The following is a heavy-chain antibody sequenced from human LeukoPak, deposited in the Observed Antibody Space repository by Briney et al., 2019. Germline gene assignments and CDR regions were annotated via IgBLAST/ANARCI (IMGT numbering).Heavy chain of an antibody. D-gene: IGHD4-11*01. CDR1: GFTFGDYA. Sequence: GGSLRLSCTGSGFTFGDYAMSWVRQAPGKGLESVGFIRSKTHGGTTEYAASVKARFTISRDDSKSIAYLQMNSLKTEDTAIYYCTAEFEVTTVVYWGQGTLATVSS. CDR2: IRSKTHGGTT. V-gene: IGHV3-49*04. CDR3: TAEFEVTTVVY. J-gene: IGHJ4*02.